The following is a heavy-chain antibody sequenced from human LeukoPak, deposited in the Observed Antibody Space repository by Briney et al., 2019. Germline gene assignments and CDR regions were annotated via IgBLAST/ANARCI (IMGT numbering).Heavy chain of an antibody. V-gene: IGHV4-59*01. CDR1: GGPISCYH. CDR2: IYYSEST. D-gene: IGHD2-15*01. J-gene: IGHJ4*02. Sequence: SEAVSLTCIGSGGPISCYHWGGIGPPPGKGLEGIGYIYYSESTNHNPSLKSRVNISVDTSKNQFSLKLSSVTAADTAVYYCAIEYCSGGSCYPDYWGQGTLVTVSS. CDR3: AIEYCSGGSCYPDY.